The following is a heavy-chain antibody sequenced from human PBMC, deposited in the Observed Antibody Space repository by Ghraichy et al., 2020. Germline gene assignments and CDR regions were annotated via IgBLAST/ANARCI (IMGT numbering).Heavy chain of an antibody. V-gene: IGHV4-39*01. D-gene: IGHD3-10*01. Sequence: SETLSLTCTVSGDSISNINHHWGWIRQAPGKGLEWIGSIYYNGNRYDNPSLRSRVTLSVHTSKNQFSLKLTSVTAADTAIYYCANSYYYGSGTHRFDYWGQGTLVTVSA. CDR3: ANSYYYGSGTHRFDY. CDR1: GDSISNINHH. J-gene: IGHJ4*02. CDR2: IYYNGNR.